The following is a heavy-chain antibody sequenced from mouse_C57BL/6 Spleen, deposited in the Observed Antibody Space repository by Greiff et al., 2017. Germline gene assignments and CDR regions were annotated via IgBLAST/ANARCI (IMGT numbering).Heavy chain of an antibody. Sequence: EVKLMESGGGLVKPGGSLKLSCAASGFTFSSYAMSWVSQTPGKRLEWVATISDGGSDTYYTDNVKGRFTISRDNAKNNLYLHMRHLTSEDTAMYYWARVWDGAYAMSYWGQRTSLTYSS. D-gene: IGHD4-1*01. J-gene: IGHJ4*01. V-gene: IGHV5-4*03. CDR2: ISDGGSDT. CDR3: ARVWDGAYAMSY. CDR1: GFTFSSYA.